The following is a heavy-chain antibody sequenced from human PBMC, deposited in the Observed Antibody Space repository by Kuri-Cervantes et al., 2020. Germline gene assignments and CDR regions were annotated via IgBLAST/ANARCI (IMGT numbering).Heavy chain of an antibody. CDR1: GFTFSSYW. V-gene: IGHV3-74*01. D-gene: IGHD3-22*01. J-gene: IGHJ1*01. CDR3: ARDRDPIVVVIGYFQH. CDR2: INSDGSST. Sequence: GESLKISCAASGFTFSSYWMHWVRQAPGKGLVWVSRINSDGSSTNYADSVKGRFTISRDNAKNTLYLQMNSLRAEDTAVYYCARDRDPIVVVIGYFQHWGQGTLVTVSS.